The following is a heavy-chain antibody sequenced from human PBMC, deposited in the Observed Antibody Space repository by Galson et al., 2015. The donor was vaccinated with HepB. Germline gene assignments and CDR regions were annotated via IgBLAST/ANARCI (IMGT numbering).Heavy chain of an antibody. CDR3: ARRDYGGNYLDC. J-gene: IGHJ4*02. CDR2: ISSSSSYI. CDR1: GFTFSSYS. V-gene: IGHV3-21*01. D-gene: IGHD4-23*01. Sequence: SLRLSCAASGFTFSSYSMNWVRQAPGKGLEWVSSISSSSSYIYYADSVKGRVTISRDNAKTTLYLQLDSLGAEGTAVYYCARRDYGGNYLDCWGQGTLVTVSS.